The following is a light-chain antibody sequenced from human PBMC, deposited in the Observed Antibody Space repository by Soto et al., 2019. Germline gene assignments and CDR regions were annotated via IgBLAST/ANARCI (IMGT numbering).Light chain of an antibody. CDR2: DAS. V-gene: IGKV3-11*01. CDR3: QQRSNWPPIIT. CDR1: QSVTTY. Sequence: EIVLTQSPATLSLSPGERVTLSCRASQSVTTYLAWYQQKPGQAPRLLIYDASNRATGIPARFSGSGSGTDFTLTVSSLEPEDFAVYYCQQRSNWPPIITFGGGTRVEIK. J-gene: IGKJ4*01.